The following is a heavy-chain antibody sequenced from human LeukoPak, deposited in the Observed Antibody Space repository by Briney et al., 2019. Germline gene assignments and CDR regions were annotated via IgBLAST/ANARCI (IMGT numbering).Heavy chain of an antibody. D-gene: IGHD1-26*01. CDR1: GFTFSSYA. J-gene: IGHJ4*02. Sequence: GGSLRLSCAASGFTFSSYAMTWVRQAPGKGLEWVSAISGSGGSTYYADSVKGRFTISRDNSKNTLYLQMNSLRAEDTAVYYCAKDPGRTERWESPMGYCFDYWGQGTLVTVFS. CDR3: AKDPGRTERWESPMGYCFDY. CDR2: ISGSGGST. V-gene: IGHV3-23*01.